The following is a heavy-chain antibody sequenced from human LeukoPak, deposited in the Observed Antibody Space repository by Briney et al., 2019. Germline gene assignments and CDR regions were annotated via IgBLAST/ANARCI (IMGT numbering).Heavy chain of an antibody. Sequence: GSLRLSCAASGFTVSSNYMSWVRQAPGKGLEWVSVIYSGGSTYYADSVKGRFTISRDNSKNTLYLQMNSLRAEDTAVYYCARSRRAYYFDYWGQGTLVTVSS. CDR1: GFTVSSNY. CDR2: IYSGGST. V-gene: IGHV3-66*01. CDR3: ARSRRAYYFDY. J-gene: IGHJ4*02.